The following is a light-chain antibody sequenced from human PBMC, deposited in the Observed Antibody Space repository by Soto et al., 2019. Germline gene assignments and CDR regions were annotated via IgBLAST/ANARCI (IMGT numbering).Light chain of an antibody. CDR2: RAS. CDR3: QHYNDYSRV. Sequence: DIQMNQSPSTLSASIGDTVTITCRTSQSVDTWLAWYQHKAGKAPKLLIYRASSLATGVPSRFSGSGSGTAFTLTITSLQPDDFATYYCQHYNDYSRVFGQGTQVEIK. J-gene: IGKJ1*01. CDR1: QSVDTW. V-gene: IGKV1-5*03.